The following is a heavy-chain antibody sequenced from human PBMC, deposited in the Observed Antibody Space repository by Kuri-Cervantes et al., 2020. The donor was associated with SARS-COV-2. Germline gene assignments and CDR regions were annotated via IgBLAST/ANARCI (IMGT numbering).Heavy chain of an antibody. CDR2: IQEDGNEK. J-gene: IGHJ6*03. Sequence: GGSLRLSCAASGFTFSKYWMNWVRQAPGKGLEWVANIQEDGNEKYYVDSVKGRFTISRDNARNSLDLLLKSLRVEDTAVYYCAKDVNIVVVPAATFHYYYMDVWGKGTTVTVSS. CDR3: AKDVNIVVVPAATFHYYYMDV. D-gene: IGHD2-2*01. V-gene: IGHV3-7*01. CDR1: GFTFSKYW.